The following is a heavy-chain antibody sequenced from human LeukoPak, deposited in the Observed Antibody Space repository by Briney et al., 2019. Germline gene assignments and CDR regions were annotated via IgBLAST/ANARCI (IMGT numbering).Heavy chain of an antibody. V-gene: IGHV1-69*13. Sequence: GASVKVSCKASGGTFSSYAISWVRQAPGQGLEWMGGIIPIFGTANYAQKFQGRVTITADESTSTAYMELSSLRSEDTAVYYCATGKTHYYDSSGPYYFDYWGQGTLVTVSS. J-gene: IGHJ4*02. CDR1: GGTFSSYA. CDR2: IIPIFGTA. CDR3: ATGKTHYYDSSGPYYFDY. D-gene: IGHD3-22*01.